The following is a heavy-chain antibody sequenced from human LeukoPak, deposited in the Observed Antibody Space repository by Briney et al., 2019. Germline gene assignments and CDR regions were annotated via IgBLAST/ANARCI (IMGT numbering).Heavy chain of an antibody. Sequence: SETLSLTCYVSGGSITSTNFHWGWIRQPPGKGLEWIASIYYSGSTYYNPSLKSRVTISVDTSKNQFSLKLSSVTAADTAVYYCARDALIGGYFDYWGQGTLVTVSS. V-gene: IGHV4-39*07. CDR3: ARDALIGGYFDY. D-gene: IGHD2/OR15-2a*01. CDR2: IYYSGST. CDR1: GGSITSTNFH. J-gene: IGHJ4*02.